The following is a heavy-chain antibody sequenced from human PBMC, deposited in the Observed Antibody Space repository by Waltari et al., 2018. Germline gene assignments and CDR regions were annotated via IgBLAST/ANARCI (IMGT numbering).Heavy chain of an antibody. CDR1: GYTFTSYA. CDR3: AREGLRPTYYYYGMDV. CDR2: INAGNGNT. J-gene: IGHJ6*02. Sequence: QVQLVQSGAEVKKPGASVKVSCKAYGYTFTSYAMHWVRQAPGQRLAWMGWINAGNGNTKYSQKFQGRVTITRDTSASTAYMELSSLRSEDTAVYYCAREGLRPTYYYYGMDVWGQGTTVTVSS. D-gene: IGHD4-17*01. V-gene: IGHV1-3*01.